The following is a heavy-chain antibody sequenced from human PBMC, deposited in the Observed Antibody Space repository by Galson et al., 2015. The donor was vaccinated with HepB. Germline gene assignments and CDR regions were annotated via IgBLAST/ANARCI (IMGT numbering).Heavy chain of an antibody. CDR1: GYTFTGYY. V-gene: IGHV1-2*02. CDR3: ARVGCGGDCYSGYFDY. D-gene: IGHD2-21*02. J-gene: IGHJ4*03. CDR2: INPNSGGT. Sequence: SVKVSCKASGYTFTGYYMHWVRQAPGQGLEWMGWINPNSGGTNYAQKFQGRVTMTRDTSISTAYMELSRLRSDDTAVYYCARVGCGGDCYSGYFDYWGQGTTVTVSS.